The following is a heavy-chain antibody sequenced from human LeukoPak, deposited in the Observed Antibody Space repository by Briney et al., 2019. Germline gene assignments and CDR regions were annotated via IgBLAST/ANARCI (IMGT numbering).Heavy chain of an antibody. J-gene: IGHJ6*03. D-gene: IGHD1-26*01. CDR3: ARVSGSYSMGHYYYYYMDV. CDR2: INPNSGGT. CDR1: GYTFTGYY. V-gene: IGHV1-2*03. Sequence: LEASVKVFCKASGYTFTGYYMHWVRQAPGQGLEWMGWINPNSGGTNYAQNLQGRVTVTTDTSTSTAYMELRSLRSDDTAVYYCARVSGSYSMGHYYYYYMDVWGKGTTVTISS.